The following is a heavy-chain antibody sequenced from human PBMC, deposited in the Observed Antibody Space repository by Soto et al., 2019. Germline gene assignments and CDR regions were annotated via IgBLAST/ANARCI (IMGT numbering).Heavy chain of an antibody. Sequence: QVQLVESGGGVVQPGRSLRLSCAASGFTFSDYAMHWVRQAPGKGLEWVAVISFEGSERYHADSVKSRFTISSDNSKTTLNLQMDSLRVDDTAVYYCAKALGELSPESYDYWGQGTLFTVSS. CDR1: GFTFSDYA. D-gene: IGHD3-16*02. CDR2: ISFEGSER. CDR3: AKALGELSPESYDY. J-gene: IGHJ4*02. V-gene: IGHV3-30*18.